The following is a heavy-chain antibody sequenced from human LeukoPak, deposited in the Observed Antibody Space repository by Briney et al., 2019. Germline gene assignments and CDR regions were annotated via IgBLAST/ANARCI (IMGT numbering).Heavy chain of an antibody. D-gene: IGHD1-26*01. J-gene: IGHJ4*02. CDR1: GASITSYY. V-gene: IGHV4-59*08. Sequence: PSETLSLTCTVSGASITSYYWSWIRQPPGKGLEWIGYIYYSGSTTYKPSLKGRVTISVDTSKNQFSLKLSSVTAADTAVYYCARLSIVGATNFDYWGQGTLVTVSS. CDR2: IYYSGST. CDR3: ARLSIVGATNFDY.